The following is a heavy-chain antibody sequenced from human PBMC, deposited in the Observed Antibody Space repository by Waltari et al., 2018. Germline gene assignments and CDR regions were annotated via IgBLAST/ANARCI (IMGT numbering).Heavy chain of an antibody. D-gene: IGHD3-22*01. CDR3: ARHAADSSGYFYGFDS. V-gene: IGHV4-59*08. CDR1: GGSVSTYY. J-gene: IGHJ5*01. CDR2: IYHSGRS. Sequence: QVQLQESGPGLVKPSETLSLTCTVSGGSVSTYYWSWIRQPPGKGLEWIGFIYHSGRSDYTPYLKSRVTMSVDTSKNQLSLKLSSVTAADTAVFYCARHAADSSGYFYGFDSWGQGTLVTVSS.